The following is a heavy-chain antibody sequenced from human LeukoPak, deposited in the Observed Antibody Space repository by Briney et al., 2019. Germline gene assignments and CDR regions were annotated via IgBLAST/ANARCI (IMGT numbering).Heavy chain of an antibody. V-gene: IGHV4-34*01. Sequence: SEALSLTCAVYGGSFSGYYWSWIRQPPGKGLEWIGEINHSGSTNYNPSLKSRVTISVDTSKNQFSLKLSSVTAADTAVYYCAREVYYDYVWGSYRKPGDAFDIWGQGTMVTVSS. D-gene: IGHD3-16*02. CDR3: AREVYYDYVWGSYRKPGDAFDI. CDR2: INHSGST. J-gene: IGHJ3*02. CDR1: GGSFSGYY.